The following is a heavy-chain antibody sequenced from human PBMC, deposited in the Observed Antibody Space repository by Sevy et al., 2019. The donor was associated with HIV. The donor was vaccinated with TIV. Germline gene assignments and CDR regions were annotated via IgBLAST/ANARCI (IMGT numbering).Heavy chain of an antibody. CDR3: ARVAYCGGDCYMYFDY. V-gene: IGHV5-51*01. CDR1: GYSFTSYW. Sequence: GESLKISCKGSGYSFTSYWIGWVRQMPGKGLEWMGIIYPGDSDTRYSPSFQGQVTISPDKSISTAYLQWSSLKASDTAMYYCARVAYCGGDCYMYFDYWGQGTLVTVSS. D-gene: IGHD2-21*02. J-gene: IGHJ4*02. CDR2: IYPGDSDT.